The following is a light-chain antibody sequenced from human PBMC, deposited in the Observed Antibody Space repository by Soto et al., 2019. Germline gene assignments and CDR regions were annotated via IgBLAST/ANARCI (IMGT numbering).Light chain of an antibody. Sequence: EIVLTQSPATLSSFPGDRVTLSCRASQAVNTRLAWYQHKPAQAPRLLIYLASNRAAGVPAGFSGSGSGTDFTLTISNVEPEDFAVYYCHQRQSWPRTFGQGTTVDIK. V-gene: IGKV3-11*01. J-gene: IGKJ1*01. CDR2: LAS. CDR1: QAVNTR. CDR3: HQRQSWPRT.